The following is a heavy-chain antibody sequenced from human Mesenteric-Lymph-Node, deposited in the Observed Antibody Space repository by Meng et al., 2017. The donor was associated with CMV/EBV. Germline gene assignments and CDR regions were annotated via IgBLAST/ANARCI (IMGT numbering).Heavy chain of an antibody. CDR2: IYYSGSP. Sequence: LRLSCSVSGGSLSSGIYFWSWIRQHPGKGLEWIGDIYYSGSPSYSTNTYYNQSLKSRLIMSVDTSKSQFSLRLSSVTAADTAVYYCARSDYSLTYSYGLDVWGQGTTVTVSS. CDR1: GGSLSSGIYF. J-gene: IGHJ6*02. D-gene: IGHD4-11*01. V-gene: IGHV4-31*03. CDR3: ARSDYSLTYSYGLDV.